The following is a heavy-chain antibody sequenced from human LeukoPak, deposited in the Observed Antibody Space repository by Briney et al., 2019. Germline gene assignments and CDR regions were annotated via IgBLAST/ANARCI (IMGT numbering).Heavy chain of an antibody. Sequence: SETLSLTCAVYGGSFSGYYWSWIRQPPGKGLEWIGEINHSGSTNYNPSLKSRVTISVDTSKNQFSLKLSSVTAADTAVYYCAGFGYGGNAIDEYFQHWGQGTLVTVSS. D-gene: IGHD4-23*01. CDR3: AGFGYGGNAIDEYFQH. CDR1: GGSFSGYY. V-gene: IGHV4-34*01. J-gene: IGHJ1*01. CDR2: INHSGST.